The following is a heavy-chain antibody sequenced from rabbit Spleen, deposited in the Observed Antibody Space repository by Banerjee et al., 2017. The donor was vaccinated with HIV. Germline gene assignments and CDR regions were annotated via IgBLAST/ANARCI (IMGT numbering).Heavy chain of an antibody. Sequence: QEQLVESGGGLVRPEGSLKLSCTASGFSFSNKAVMCWVRQAPGKGLQWIACINAVTGKAVYATWAKGRLTFSKTSSTTVTLQMTSLTAADTATYFCARDLPTVIGWNLNLWGPGTLVTVS. CDR2: INAVTGKA. CDR1: GFSFSNKAV. D-gene: IGHD2-1*01. J-gene: IGHJ4*01. V-gene: IGHV1S45*01. CDR3: ARDLPTVIGWNLNL.